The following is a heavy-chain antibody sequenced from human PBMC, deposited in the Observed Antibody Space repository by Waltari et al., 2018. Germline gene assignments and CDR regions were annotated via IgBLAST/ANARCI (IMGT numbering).Heavy chain of an antibody. CDR2: ISDDGQTS. D-gene: IGHD3-10*01. V-gene: IGHV3-23*04. J-gene: IGHJ6*03. CDR3: AKGIRATATYFYMDV. Sequence: EARLEESGGGLEQPGKSLRLSCSASGFTFSTYALTLVRQAPGNGLEWVSSISDDGQTSFYADAVKGRCIISRDNSKSTLFLNLNSLRGDDTARYYCAKGIRATATYFYMDVWGKGTTVTVSS. CDR1: GFTFSTYA.